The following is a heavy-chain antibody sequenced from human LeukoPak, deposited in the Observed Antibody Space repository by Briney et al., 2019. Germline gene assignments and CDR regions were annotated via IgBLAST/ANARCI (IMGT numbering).Heavy chain of an antibody. CDR3: ARVDGGHYYYYGMDV. D-gene: IGHD2-15*01. V-gene: IGHV4-39*01. J-gene: IGHJ6*02. CDR1: GDSITSSAFY. Sequence: SETLSLTCTVSGDSITSSAFYWGWIRQPPGKGLEWIGSIYYSGSTYYNPSLKSRVTISVDTSKNQFSLKLSSVTAADTAVYYCARVDGGHYYYYGMDVWGQGTTVTVSS. CDR2: IYYSGST.